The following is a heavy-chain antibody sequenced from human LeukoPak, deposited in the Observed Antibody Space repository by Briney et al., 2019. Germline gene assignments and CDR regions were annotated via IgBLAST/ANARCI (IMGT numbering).Heavy chain of an antibody. D-gene: IGHD3-22*01. CDR3: ARYNYYDSSGYYYSLDY. CDR2: ISGSGGGT. J-gene: IGHJ4*02. CDR1: GVTFSSYV. Sequence: PGGSLRLSCEASGVTFSSYVMSWVRQAPGKGPEWVSGISGSGGGTYYADSVRGRFTISRDNSKNTLYLQMNSLRAEDTAVYYCARYNYYDSSGYYYSLDYWGQGTLVTVSS. V-gene: IGHV3-23*01.